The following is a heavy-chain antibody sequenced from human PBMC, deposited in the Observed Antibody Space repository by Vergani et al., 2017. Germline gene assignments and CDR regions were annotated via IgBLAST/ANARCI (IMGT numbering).Heavy chain of an antibody. V-gene: IGHV3-23*01. Sequence: EVQLLESGGGLVQPGGSLRLSCAASGFTFSSYAMSWVRQAPGKGLAWVSAISGSGGSTYYADSVKGRFTISRDTSKNTLYLQMNSLRAEDTAVYYCAKTVVVAAHGRKFDYWGQGTLVTVSS. CDR1: GFTFSSYA. CDR3: AKTVVVAAHGRKFDY. D-gene: IGHD2-15*01. J-gene: IGHJ4*02. CDR2: ISGSGGST.